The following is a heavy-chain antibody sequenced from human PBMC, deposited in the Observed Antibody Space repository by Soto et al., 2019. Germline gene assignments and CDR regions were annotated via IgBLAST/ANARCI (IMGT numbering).Heavy chain of an antibody. CDR3: ARELRYFDAFDY. J-gene: IGHJ4*02. Sequence: SETLSLTCAVYGGSFSGYYWSWIRQPPGKGLEWIGEINHSGSTNYNPSLKSRVTISVDTSKNQFSLKLSSVTAADTAVYYCARELRYFDAFDYWGQGTLVTVSS. CDR2: INHSGST. V-gene: IGHV4-34*01. CDR1: GGSFSGYY. D-gene: IGHD3-9*01.